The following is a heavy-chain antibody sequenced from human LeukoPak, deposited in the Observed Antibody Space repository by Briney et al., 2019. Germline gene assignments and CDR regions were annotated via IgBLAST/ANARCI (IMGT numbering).Heavy chain of an antibody. Sequence: SETLSLTCTVSGGSISSYYWSWIRQPPGKGLERIGYIYYSGSTNYNPSLKSRVTISVDTSKNQFSLKLSSVTAADTAVYYCARVPLVEMATITYWYFDLWGRGTLVTASS. D-gene: IGHD5-24*01. V-gene: IGHV4-59*01. CDR2: IYYSGST. J-gene: IGHJ2*01. CDR1: GGSISSYY. CDR3: ARVPLVEMATITYWYFDL.